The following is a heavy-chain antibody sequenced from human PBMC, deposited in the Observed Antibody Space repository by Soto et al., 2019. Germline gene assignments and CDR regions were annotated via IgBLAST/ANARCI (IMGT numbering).Heavy chain of an antibody. CDR1: GFTFSSYW. D-gene: IGHD4-17*01. J-gene: IGHJ4*02. V-gene: IGHV3-7*05. Sequence: GGSLRLSCAASGFTFSSYWMSWVRQAPGKGLEWVANIKQDGSEKYYVDSVKGQFTISRDNAKNSLYLQMNSLRAEDTAVYYCARGPTVTTLAFDYWGQGTLLTVSS. CDR3: ARGPTVTTLAFDY. CDR2: IKQDGSEK.